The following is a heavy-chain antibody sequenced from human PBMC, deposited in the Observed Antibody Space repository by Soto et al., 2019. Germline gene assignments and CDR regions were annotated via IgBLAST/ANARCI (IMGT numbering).Heavy chain of an antibody. V-gene: IGHV4-59*01. Sequence: SETLSLTCTVSGGSISSYYWTWIRQPPGKGLEWIGNVYYRGNTNYNPSLRSRVTISMDTSNNEFSLSLISMTAADTAVYYCAAGGFLHWFGPWGQGTLVTVSP. CDR3: AAGGFLHWFGP. J-gene: IGHJ5*02. CDR2: VYYRGNT. CDR1: GGSISSYY. D-gene: IGHD3-16*01.